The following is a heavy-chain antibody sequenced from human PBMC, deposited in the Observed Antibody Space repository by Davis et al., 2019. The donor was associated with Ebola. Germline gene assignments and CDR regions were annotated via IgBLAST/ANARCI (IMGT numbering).Heavy chain of an antibody. CDR1: GGSISSYY. CDR2: INHSGST. V-gene: IGHV4-34*01. D-gene: IGHD5-18*01. Sequence: SETLSLTCTVSGGSISSYYWSWIRQPPGKGLEWIGEINHSGSTNYNPSLKSRVTISVDTSKNQFSLKLSSVTAADTAVYYCARAERGYSYGYWGQGTLVTVSS. CDR3: ARAERGYSYGY. J-gene: IGHJ4*02.